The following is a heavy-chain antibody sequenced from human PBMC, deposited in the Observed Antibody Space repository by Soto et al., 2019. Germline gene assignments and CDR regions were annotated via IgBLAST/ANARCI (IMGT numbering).Heavy chain of an antibody. V-gene: IGHV3-20*04. Sequence: SLRLSCVASGFTFDDYGMSWVRQAPGKGLEWVSGINWNGGSTGYADSVRGRFTISRDNAKNSLYLQMDSLRAEDTALYYCARDHAVTTGNDYWGQGTLVTVSS. CDR1: GFTFDDYG. CDR3: ARDHAVTTGNDY. CDR2: INWNGGST. D-gene: IGHD4-17*01. J-gene: IGHJ4*02.